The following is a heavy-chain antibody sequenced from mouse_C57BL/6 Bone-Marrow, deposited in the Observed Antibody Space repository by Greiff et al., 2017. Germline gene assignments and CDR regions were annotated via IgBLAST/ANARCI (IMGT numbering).Heavy chain of an antibody. V-gene: IGHV5-12*01. D-gene: IGHD2-3*01. CDR3: ARMNGYYVYYTMDY. CDR2: ISNGGGST. J-gene: IGHJ4*01. CDR1: GFTFSDYY. Sequence: EVMLVESGGGLVQPGGSLKLSCAASGFTFSDYYMNWVRQTPEKRLEWVAYISNGGGSTYYPDTVKGRFTISRDNAKNTLYLQMSRLKSEDTAMYYCARMNGYYVYYTMDYWGQGTSVTVSS.